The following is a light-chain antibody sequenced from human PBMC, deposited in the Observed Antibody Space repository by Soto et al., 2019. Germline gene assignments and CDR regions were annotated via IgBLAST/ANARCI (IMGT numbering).Light chain of an antibody. CDR3: QQYGRTSWT. J-gene: IGKJ1*01. Sequence: EIVLTQSPGTLSLSPGEGATLSCRASQSVSTNSFAWYQQKPGQAPRLLIYGASTRATGIPDRFSGSGSGTDFTLTISRLEPEDFAVYYCQQYGRTSWTFGQGTKVDIK. CDR1: QSVSTNS. CDR2: GAS. V-gene: IGKV3-20*01.